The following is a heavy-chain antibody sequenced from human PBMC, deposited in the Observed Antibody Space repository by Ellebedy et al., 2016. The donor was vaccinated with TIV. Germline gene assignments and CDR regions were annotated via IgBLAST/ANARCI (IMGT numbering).Heavy chain of an antibody. V-gene: IGHV3-7*03. J-gene: IGHJ4*02. CDR3: ARPGKPYAIAY. Sequence: GESLKISCAASGFTFGNYWMSWVRQAPGKGLEWVANIKNDGSERYYVDSVEGRFTISRDNAKNSLYLQMSSLRAEDTAVYYCARPGKPYAIAYWGQGILVTVSS. D-gene: IGHD2-8*01. CDR1: GFTFGNYW. CDR2: IKNDGSER.